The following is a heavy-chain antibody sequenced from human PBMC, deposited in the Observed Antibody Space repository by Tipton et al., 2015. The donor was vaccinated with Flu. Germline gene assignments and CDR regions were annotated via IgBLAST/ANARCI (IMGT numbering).Heavy chain of an antibody. CDR1: GGSISSSSDY. Sequence: TLSLTCNVSGGSISSSSDYWGWIRQPPGKGLEWIGTIYYSGSTYYNPSLRSRVTIYVDTSKNQFSLRLSSVTAADTALYFCARAESSLWAGHYYGLDVWGQGTTVTVSS. J-gene: IGHJ6*02. CDR3: ARAESSLWAGHYYGLDV. D-gene: IGHD6-19*01. V-gene: IGHV4-39*01. CDR2: IYYSGST.